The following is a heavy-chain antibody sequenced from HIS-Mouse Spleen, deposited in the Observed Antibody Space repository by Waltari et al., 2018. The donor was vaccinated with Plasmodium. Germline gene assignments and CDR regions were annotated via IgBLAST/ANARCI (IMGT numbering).Heavy chain of an antibody. Sequence: QVQLQQWGAGLLKPSETLSLTCAVYGGSFCGYYWSWIRQPPGKGLECIGEINHSGSTNYNPSLKSRVTISVDTSKNQFSLKLSSVTAADTAVYYCARLVVVASKDSYWGQGTLVTVSS. CDR2: INHSGST. D-gene: IGHD2-15*01. J-gene: IGHJ4*02. CDR3: ARLVVVASKDSY. CDR1: GGSFCGYY. V-gene: IGHV4-34*01.